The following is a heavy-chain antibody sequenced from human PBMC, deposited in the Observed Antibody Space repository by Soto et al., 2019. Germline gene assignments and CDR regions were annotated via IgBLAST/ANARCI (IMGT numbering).Heavy chain of an antibody. V-gene: IGHV4-61*01. J-gene: IGHJ5*02. CDR2: IHYSGST. D-gene: IGHD3-22*01. CDR1: GDSVSSGTYY. Sequence: SETLSLTCTVAGDSVSSGTYYWSWIRQPPWKGLEWIGNIHYSGSTNYNPSLKSRVTMSVDTSKNQFSLKLTFVTAADTAMFYCARSSFYYDTSGYAVAWFDPWGQGXPVTVYS. CDR3: ARSSFYYDTSGYAVAWFDP.